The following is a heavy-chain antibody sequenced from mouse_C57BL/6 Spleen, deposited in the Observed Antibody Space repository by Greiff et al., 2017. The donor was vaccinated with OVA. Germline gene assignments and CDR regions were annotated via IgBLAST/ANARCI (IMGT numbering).Heavy chain of an antibody. D-gene: IGHD1-1*01. J-gene: IGHJ2*01. CDR1: GYTFTSYW. CDR2: IDPSDSET. V-gene: IGHV1-52*01. CDR3: ARCYYYGSSYYFDY. Sequence: VQLQQPGAELVRPGSSVKLSCKASGYTFTSYWMHWVKQRPIQGLEWIGNIDPSDSETHYNQKFKDKATLTVDKSSSTAYMQLSSLTSEDSAVYYCARCYYYGSSYYFDYWGQGTTLTVSS.